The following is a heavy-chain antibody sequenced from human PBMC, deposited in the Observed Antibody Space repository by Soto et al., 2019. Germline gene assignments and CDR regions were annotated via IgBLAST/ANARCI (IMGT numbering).Heavy chain of an antibody. J-gene: IGHJ5*01. CDR1: GFTFSSYS. D-gene: IGHD2-21*02. CDR2: ISSSSSYI. Sequence: EVQLVESGGGLVKPGGSLRLSCAASGFTFSSYSMNWVRQAPGKGLEWVSSISSSSSYIYYGYSVKGRFTISRDNDKNSRYLQMNGLRAEDTAVYYSARCLYCGGDCYRRSWFDPRGQGTLVTVAS. CDR3: ARCLYCGGDCYRRSWFDP. V-gene: IGHV3-21*01.